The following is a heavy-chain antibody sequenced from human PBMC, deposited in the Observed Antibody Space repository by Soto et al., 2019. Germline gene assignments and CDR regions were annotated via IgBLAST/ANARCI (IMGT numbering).Heavy chain of an antibody. Sequence: GASVKVSCKASGGTFSSYTISWVRQAPGQGLEWMGRIIPILGIANYAQKFQGRVTITADKSTSTAYMELSSLRSEDTAVYYCARLSEAGNYLGYWGQGTLVTVSS. V-gene: IGHV1-69*02. CDR1: GGTFSSYT. CDR2: IIPILGIA. CDR3: ARLSEAGNYLGY. J-gene: IGHJ4*02. D-gene: IGHD6-13*01.